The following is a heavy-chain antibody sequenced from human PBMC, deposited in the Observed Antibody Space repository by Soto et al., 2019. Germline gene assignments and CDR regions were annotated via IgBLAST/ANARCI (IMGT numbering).Heavy chain of an antibody. V-gene: IGHV3-23*01. CDR2: ISGSGGST. J-gene: IGHJ6*02. CDR1: GFTFSSYA. D-gene: IGHD6-19*01. Sequence: GGSLRLSCAASGFTFSSYAMSWVRQAPGKGLEWVSAISGSGGSTYYADSVKGRFTISRDNSKNTLYLQMNSLRAEDTAVYYCAKDHTAVAPHYYGMDVWGQGTTVTVSS. CDR3: AKDHTAVAPHYYGMDV.